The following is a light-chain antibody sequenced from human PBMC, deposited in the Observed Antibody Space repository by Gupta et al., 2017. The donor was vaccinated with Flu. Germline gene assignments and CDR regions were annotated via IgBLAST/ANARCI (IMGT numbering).Light chain of an antibody. CDR3: QQYYTTPQT. CDR1: QSVLYSSNNKNY. Sequence: LGERSTINCKSSQSVLYSSNNKNYLAWYQQKPGQPPKLLIYWASTRESGVPDRFSGSGSGTDFTLTIISLQAEDVAVYYCQQYYTTPQTFGQGTKVEIK. CDR2: WAS. V-gene: IGKV4-1*01. J-gene: IGKJ1*01.